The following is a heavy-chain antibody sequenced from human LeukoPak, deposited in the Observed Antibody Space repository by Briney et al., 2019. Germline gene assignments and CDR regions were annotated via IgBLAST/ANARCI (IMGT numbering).Heavy chain of an antibody. V-gene: IGHV1-18*01. CDR2: ISTYNGDT. Sequence: GASVKVSCKASGYTFTSYGISWVRQAPGQGLEWMGWISTYNGDTNFAQNLQGRVTMTTDTSTSTAYMELRSLRSADTAVYYCARLLSLTRYYYYGMDVWGQGTTVTVYS. J-gene: IGHJ6*02. CDR3: ARLLSLTRYYYYGMDV. CDR1: GYTFTSYG. D-gene: IGHD3-9*01.